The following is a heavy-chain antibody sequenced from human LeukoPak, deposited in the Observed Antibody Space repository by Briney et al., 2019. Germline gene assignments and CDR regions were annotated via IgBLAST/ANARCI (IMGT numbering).Heavy chain of an antibody. V-gene: IGHV4-4*02. CDR3: ARDMGAPDYGSYSVDY. CDR1: GDSISTNEW. Sequence: PSETLSLTCSVSGDSISTNEWWSWVRQPPGKGLEWIGEVFHSGSTNYNPSLKSRVTISRDMSTNQFSLKMTSVTAADTAVYFCARDMGAPDYGSYSVDYWGQGTLVTVSS. D-gene: IGHD4-23*01. CDR2: VFHSGST. J-gene: IGHJ4*02.